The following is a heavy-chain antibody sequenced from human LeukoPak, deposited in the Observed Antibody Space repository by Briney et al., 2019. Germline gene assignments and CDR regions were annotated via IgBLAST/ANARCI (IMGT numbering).Heavy chain of an antibody. Sequence: GGSLRLSCAASGFSFSSYAITWARQAPVKGLEWVSAISGDGTRTYYADSVKGRFTISRDNSKNTLYLEMSSLRVEDTAIYYCAKWPEGAMDYFDYWGQGTLVTVSS. CDR2: ISGDGTRT. CDR3: AKWPEGAMDYFDY. V-gene: IGHV3-23*01. CDR1: GFSFSSYA. D-gene: IGHD3-16*01. J-gene: IGHJ4*02.